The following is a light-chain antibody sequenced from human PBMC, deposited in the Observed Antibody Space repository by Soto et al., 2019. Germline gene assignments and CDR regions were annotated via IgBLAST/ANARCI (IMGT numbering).Light chain of an antibody. J-gene: IGKJ4*01. CDR1: QSISSY. V-gene: IGKV1-39*01. CDR3: QQSHSTPLT. CDR2: GAS. Sequence: DIQMTQSPSSLSASVGDRVTITCRASQSISSYLNWYQQKPGKAPKVLISGASSLQSGVPFRFSGSGSGTDFTLTISSLQFGDFASYYCQQSHSTPLTFGGGTKVEIK.